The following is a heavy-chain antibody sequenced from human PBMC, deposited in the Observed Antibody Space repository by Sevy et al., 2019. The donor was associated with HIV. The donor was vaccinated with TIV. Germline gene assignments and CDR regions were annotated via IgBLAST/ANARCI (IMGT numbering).Heavy chain of an antibody. V-gene: IGHV4-4*02. D-gene: IGHD3-3*01. CDR3: ARDPHPYYDFWSGSGSLYYYGMDV. Sequence: SETLSLTCAVSGGSISSSNWWSWVRQPPGKGLEWIGEIYHSGSTKYNPSLKSRVTISVDKSKNQFSLKLSSVTAADTAVYYCARDPHPYYDFWSGSGSLYYYGMDVWGQGTTVTVSS. CDR2: IYHSGST. J-gene: IGHJ6*02. CDR1: GGSISSSNW.